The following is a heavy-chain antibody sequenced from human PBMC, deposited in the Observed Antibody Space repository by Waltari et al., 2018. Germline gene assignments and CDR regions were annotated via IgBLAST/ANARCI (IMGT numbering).Heavy chain of an antibody. CDR1: GGSISSGGYY. CDR3: AMHAPGAIDAFDI. J-gene: IGHJ3*02. V-gene: IGHV4-31*03. D-gene: IGHD7-27*01. Sequence: QVQLQESGPGLVKPSQTLSLTCTVSGGSISSGGYYWSWFRQHPGKGLEWIGYIYYSGSTYYNPSLKSRVTISVDTSKNQFSLKLSSVTAADTAVYYCAMHAPGAIDAFDIWGQGTMVTVSS. CDR2: IYYSGST.